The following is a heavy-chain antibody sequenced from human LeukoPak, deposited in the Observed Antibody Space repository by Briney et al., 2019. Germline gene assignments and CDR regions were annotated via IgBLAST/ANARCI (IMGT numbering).Heavy chain of an antibody. CDR2: ISSSGSTI. J-gene: IGHJ4*02. V-gene: IGHV3-48*03. Sequence: GGSLRLSCAASGFTFSSYEMNWVRQAPGKGLEWVSYISSSGSTIYYADSVKGRFTISRDNAKNSLYLQMNSLRAEDTAVYYCARVLHKRNYDSTTYYGYWGQGTLVTVSS. CDR3: ARVLHKRNYDSTTYYGY. CDR1: GFTFSSYE. D-gene: IGHD3-22*01.